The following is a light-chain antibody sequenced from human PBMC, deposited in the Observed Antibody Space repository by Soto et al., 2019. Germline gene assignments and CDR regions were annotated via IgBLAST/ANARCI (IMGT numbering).Light chain of an antibody. CDR2: DVF. CDR1: SKDVGRDNY. Sequence: QSVLTQPPSASGSLGQSVTISCSGTSKDVGRDNYVSWYQQHAGQTPKVIIYDVFQRPSGVPDRFSGSKSGTTAYLTVSRLQAEDEAEYFCSAYGGRNNFVVFGGGTQLTVL. V-gene: IGLV2-8*01. CDR3: SAYGGRNNFVV. J-gene: IGLJ2*01.